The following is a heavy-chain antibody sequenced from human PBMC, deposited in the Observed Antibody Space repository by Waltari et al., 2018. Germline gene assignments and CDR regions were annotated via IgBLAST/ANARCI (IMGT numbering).Heavy chain of an antibody. Sequence: QVQLVQSGAEVKKPGASVKVSCKVSGYTLTELSMHWVRQAPGKEREGWGGFVPEDGETNYAPKFQGRVTMTEDTSTDPAYMELSSLRAEDTAVYYCATEIAVAGRAPFDYWGQGTLVTVSS. D-gene: IGHD6-19*01. CDR3: ATEIAVAGRAPFDY. CDR2: FVPEDGET. J-gene: IGHJ4*02. CDR1: GYTLTELS. V-gene: IGHV1-24*01.